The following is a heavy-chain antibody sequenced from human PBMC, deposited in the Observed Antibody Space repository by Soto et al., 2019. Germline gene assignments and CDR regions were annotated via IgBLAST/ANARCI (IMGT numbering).Heavy chain of an antibody. V-gene: IGHV1-69*05. CDR2: IIPIFGKA. CDR1: GGTFSSYA. D-gene: IGHD3-22*01. CDR3: AAGDYYDSSGYFWPHLYYYYGMAF. J-gene: IGHJ6*02. Sequence: ASVKVSCKASGGTFSSYAISWVRQAPGQGLEWMGGIIPIFGKANYAQKFQGRVTMTRDMSISTAYMERSSLRSEDTAVYYCAAGDYYDSSGYFWPHLYYYYGMAFWGQGTTVTVS.